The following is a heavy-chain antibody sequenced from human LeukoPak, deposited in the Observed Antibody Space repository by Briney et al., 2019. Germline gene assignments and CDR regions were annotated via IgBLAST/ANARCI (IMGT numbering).Heavy chain of an antibody. Sequence: ASVKVSCKASGYTFTGYYMHWVRQAPGQGLEWMGWINPNSGGTNYAQKFQGRVTMTRDTSISTAYMELSRLRFDDTAVYYCARGNEWELLLHFDYWGQGTLVTVSS. CDR2: INPNSGGT. V-gene: IGHV1-2*02. D-gene: IGHD1-26*01. CDR3: ARGNEWELLLHFDY. CDR1: GYTFTGYY. J-gene: IGHJ4*02.